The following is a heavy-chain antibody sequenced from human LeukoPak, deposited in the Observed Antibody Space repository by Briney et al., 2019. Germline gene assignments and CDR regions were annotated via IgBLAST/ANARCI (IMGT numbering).Heavy chain of an antibody. CDR1: GGSISSYY. CDR3: ARVGGYSSGWFGREDAFDI. Sequence: SETLSLTCTVSGGSISSYYWSWIRQPAGKGLEWIGRIYTSGSTNYNPSLKSRVTMSVDTSKNQFSLKLSSVTAADTAVYYCARVGGYSSGWFGREDAFDIWGQGTMVTVSS. D-gene: IGHD6-19*01. CDR2: IYTSGST. J-gene: IGHJ3*02. V-gene: IGHV4-4*07.